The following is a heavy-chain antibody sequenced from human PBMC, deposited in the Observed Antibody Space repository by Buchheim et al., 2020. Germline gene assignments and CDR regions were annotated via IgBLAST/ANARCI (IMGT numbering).Heavy chain of an antibody. D-gene: IGHD2-2*01. Sequence: QVQLVQSGAEVKKPGASVKVSCKASGYTFTSYYMHWVRQAPGQGLEWMGIINPSGGSTSYAQKFQGRVTMTRDTSTSPVHLERCSLRSEDTAVYYCASDIVVVPAAMRGGYYYYGMDVGGQGTT. CDR2: INPSGGST. J-gene: IGHJ6*02. V-gene: IGHV1-46*01. CDR3: ASDIVVVPAAMRGGYYYYGMDV. CDR1: GYTFTSYY.